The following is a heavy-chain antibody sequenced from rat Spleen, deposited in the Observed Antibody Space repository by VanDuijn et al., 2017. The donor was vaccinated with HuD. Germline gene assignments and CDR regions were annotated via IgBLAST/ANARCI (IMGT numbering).Heavy chain of an antibody. Sequence: EVQLVESGGGLVQPGRSLKLSCVASGFTFNNYWMTWIRRAPGKGLEWISSISNTGDNTYYPDSVKGRFTISRDNAKSTLYLQMNSLRSEDTATYYCATSPSGDFDYWGQGVMVTVSS. V-gene: IGHV5-31*01. CDR1: GFTFNNYW. D-gene: IGHD1-1*01. J-gene: IGHJ2*01. CDR3: ATSPSGDFDY. CDR2: ISNTGDNT.